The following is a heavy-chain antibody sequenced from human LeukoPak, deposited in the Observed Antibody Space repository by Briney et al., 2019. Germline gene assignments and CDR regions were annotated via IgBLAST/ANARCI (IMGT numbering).Heavy chain of an antibody. Sequence: SVKVSCKASGGTFSSYAISWVRQAPGQGLEWMGGIIPIFGTANYAQKFQGRVTITTDESTSTAYMELSSLRSEDTAVYYCATPRSGSYSTFEAGVDYWGQGALVTVSS. CDR1: GGTFSSYA. D-gene: IGHD1-26*01. V-gene: IGHV1-69*05. J-gene: IGHJ4*02. CDR3: ATPRSGSYSTFEAGVDY. CDR2: IIPIFGTA.